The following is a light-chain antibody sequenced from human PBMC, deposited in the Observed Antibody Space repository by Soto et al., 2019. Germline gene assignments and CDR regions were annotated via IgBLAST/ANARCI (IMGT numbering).Light chain of an antibody. Sequence: IVMAQYPATLSVSPGERVTLSCRASQTVSTNLAWYQQKPGQAPRLLIYGASTRATGIPARFSGSGSGTDFTLTISSLQSEDFAFYYCQQYSDWPPYTFGQGTKLEIK. CDR3: QQYSDWPPYT. J-gene: IGKJ2*01. CDR2: GAS. CDR1: QTVSTN. V-gene: IGKV3-15*01.